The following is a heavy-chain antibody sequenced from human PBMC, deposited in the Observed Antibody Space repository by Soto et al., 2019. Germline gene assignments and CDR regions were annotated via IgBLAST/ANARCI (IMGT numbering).Heavy chain of an antibody. D-gene: IGHD3-9*01. V-gene: IGHV1-69*13. CDR3: ARKSPNPHYDILTGYRYGMDV. J-gene: IGHJ6*02. Sequence: GASVKGSCKAAGGTFSSYAISWVRQAPGQGLEWMGGIIPIFGTANYAQKFQGRVTITADESTSTAYMELSSLRSEDTAVYYCARKSPNPHYDILTGYRYGMDVWGQGTTVTV. CDR1: GGTFSSYA. CDR2: IIPIFGTA.